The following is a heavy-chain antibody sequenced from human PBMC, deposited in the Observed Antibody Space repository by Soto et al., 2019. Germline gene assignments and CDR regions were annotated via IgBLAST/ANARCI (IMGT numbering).Heavy chain of an antibody. CDR3: AGRCDGTNCLGQFDY. D-gene: IGHD2-2*01. Sequence: ASVKVSCKASGGTFNNYVINWVRQAPGQGLEWMAGIIPIFGTANYAQKFQGRVTITADKSTSTAYMELNSLRSEDTAVYYCAGRCDGTNCLGQFDYWGQGTLVTVSS. V-gene: IGHV1-69*06. J-gene: IGHJ4*02. CDR1: GGTFNNYV. CDR2: IIPIFGTA.